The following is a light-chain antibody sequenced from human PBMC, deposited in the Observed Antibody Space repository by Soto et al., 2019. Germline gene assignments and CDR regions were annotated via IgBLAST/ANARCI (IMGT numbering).Light chain of an antibody. J-gene: IGKJ3*01. CDR3: QQYNNWRFT. CDR1: QSISSN. V-gene: IGKV3-15*01. Sequence: EIVMTQSPATLSVSPGERATLSCRASQSISSNLAWYQQKPGQAPRLLIYGASTRATGIPATFSGSRSGTEFTLTISSLQSEDFAVYYCQQYNNWRFTFGPGTKVDIK. CDR2: GAS.